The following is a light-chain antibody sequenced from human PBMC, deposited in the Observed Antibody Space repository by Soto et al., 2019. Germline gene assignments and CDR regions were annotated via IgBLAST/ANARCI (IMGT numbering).Light chain of an antibody. CDR1: ESVSTY. CDR2: DAY. CDR3: QLRSDWLFT. J-gene: IGKJ2*01. V-gene: IGKV3-11*01. Sequence: EIVLTQSPGTLSLSPGERVTLSCRASESVSTYLAWYQHKPGQAPRLLIYDAYIRATGIPARFSGSGSGTDFTLTITSLEPEDFAVYYCQLRSDWLFTFGQGTKLEIK.